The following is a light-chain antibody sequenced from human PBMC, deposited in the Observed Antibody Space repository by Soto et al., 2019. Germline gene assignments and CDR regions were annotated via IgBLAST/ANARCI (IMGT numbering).Light chain of an antibody. V-gene: IGKV3-15*01. CDR1: QSVSYN. CDR3: QQYNNWPRT. Sequence: EIVMTKSPATPSVSPGERVTLSCRASQSVSYNLAWYQQKPGQAPRLLIYGPSTRATGIPARFSGSGSGTEFTLTISSLQSEDFALYYCQQYNNWPRTFGQGTKVDIK. CDR2: GPS. J-gene: IGKJ1*01.